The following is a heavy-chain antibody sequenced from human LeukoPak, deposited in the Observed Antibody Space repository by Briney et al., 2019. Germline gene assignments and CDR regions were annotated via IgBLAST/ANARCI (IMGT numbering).Heavy chain of an antibody. CDR1: GYTFTSYG. CDR2: ISAYNGNT. CDR3: ARVGGEYSSSFGDYYYGMDV. Sequence: ASVKVSCKASGYTFTSYGISWVRQAPGQGLEWMGWISAYNGNTNYAQKLQGRVTMTTDTSTSTAYMELRSLRSDDTAVYYCARVGGEYSSSFGDYYYGMDVWGQGTTVTVSS. D-gene: IGHD6-6*01. J-gene: IGHJ6*02. V-gene: IGHV1-18*01.